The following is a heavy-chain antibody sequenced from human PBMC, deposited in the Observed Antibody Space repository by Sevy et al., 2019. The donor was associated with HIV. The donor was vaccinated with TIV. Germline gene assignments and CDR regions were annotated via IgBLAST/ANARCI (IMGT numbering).Heavy chain of an antibody. Sequence: GESLKISCKGSGYSFTSYWIGWVRQMPGKGLEWMGIIYPGDSDTRYSPSFQGQVTISADKSISTAYLQWSSLKASDTARDYCARGYCSGGSGYGPLYFQHWGQGTLVTVSS. CDR1: GYSFTSYW. V-gene: IGHV5-51*01. CDR3: ARGYCSGGSGYGPLYFQH. J-gene: IGHJ1*01. CDR2: IYPGDSDT. D-gene: IGHD2-15*01.